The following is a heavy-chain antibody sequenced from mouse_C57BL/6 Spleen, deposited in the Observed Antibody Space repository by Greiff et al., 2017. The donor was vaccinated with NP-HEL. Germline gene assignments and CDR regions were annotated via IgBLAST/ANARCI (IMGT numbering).Heavy chain of an antibody. J-gene: IGHJ2*01. CDR1: GYTFTSYG. D-gene: IGHD1-1*01. CDR3: ARAGITTVVGGY. CDR2: IYPRSGNT. Sequence: VQLQQSGAELARPGASVKLSCKASGYTFTSYGISWVKQRPGQGLEWIGEIYPRSGNTYYNEKFKGKATLTADKSSSTAYMELRSLTSEDSAVYFCARAGITTVVGGYWGQGTTLTVSS. V-gene: IGHV1-81*01.